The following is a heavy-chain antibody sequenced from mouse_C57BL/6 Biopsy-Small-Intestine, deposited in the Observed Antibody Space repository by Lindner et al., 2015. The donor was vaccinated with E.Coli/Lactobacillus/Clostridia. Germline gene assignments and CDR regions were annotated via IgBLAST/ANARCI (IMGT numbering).Heavy chain of an antibody. Sequence: VQLQESGAELVRPGASVKLSCTTSGFNIKDDYMHWVKQRPEQGLEWIGWIDPENGDTEYASKFQGKATITADTSSNTVYLHLSSLTSEDTAVYYCTAWRLLRAYWGQGTLVTVSA. CDR3: TAWRLLRAY. D-gene: IGHD1-1*01. V-gene: IGHV14-4*01. CDR2: IDPENGDT. J-gene: IGHJ3*01. CDR1: GFNIKDDY.